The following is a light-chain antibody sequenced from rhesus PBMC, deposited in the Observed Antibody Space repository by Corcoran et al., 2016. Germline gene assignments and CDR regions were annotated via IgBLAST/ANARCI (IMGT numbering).Light chain of an antibody. CDR1: QGISSY. J-gene: IGKJ1*01. Sequence: DIQLTQSPSSLSASVGDRVTIPCRASQGISSYLAWYQQKPGKAPKLLIYDASNLQSGVPSRFSGSGSGTDFTLTSSSLQPEDFAVYYCQQRNSYPRTFGQGTKVEIK. CDR3: QQRNSYPRT. CDR2: DAS. V-gene: IGKV1-38*01.